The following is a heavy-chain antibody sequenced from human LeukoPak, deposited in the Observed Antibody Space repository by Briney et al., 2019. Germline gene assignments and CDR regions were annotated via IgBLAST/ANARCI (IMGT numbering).Heavy chain of an antibody. CDR3: ARYCGGDCYGMDV. V-gene: IGHV3-7*01. D-gene: IGHD2-21*02. CDR1: GFTFSSYW. J-gene: IGHJ6*02. Sequence: PGGSLRLSCADSGFTFSSYWMSWVRQAPGKGPEWVANIKQDGSEIHYVDSVKGRFTISRENAKNSLYLQMNSLRAEDTAVYYCARYCGGDCYGMDVWGQGTTVTVS. CDR2: IKQDGSEI.